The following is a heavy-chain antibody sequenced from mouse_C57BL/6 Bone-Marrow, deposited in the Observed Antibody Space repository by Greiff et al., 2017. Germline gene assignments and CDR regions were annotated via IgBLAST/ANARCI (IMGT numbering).Heavy chain of an antibody. D-gene: IGHD3-2*02. J-gene: IGHJ4*01. Sequence: QVQLQQSGAELVKPGALVKISCKASGYAFSSYWMNWVKQRPGKGLEWIGQIFPGDGDTKYNGKFKGKATLTADKSTSTAYMELRSLTSEDSAVYFCARSIQLRLRRDAMDYWGQGTSVTVSS. CDR2: IFPGDGDT. CDR1: GYAFSSYW. CDR3: ARSIQLRLRRDAMDY. V-gene: IGHV1-80*01.